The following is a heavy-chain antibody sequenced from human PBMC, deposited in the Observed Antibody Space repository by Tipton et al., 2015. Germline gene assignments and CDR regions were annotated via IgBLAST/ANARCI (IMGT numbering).Heavy chain of an antibody. J-gene: IGHJ4*02. CDR3: ARELRGNSDSGSGDY. CDR2: VYYNGAT. CDR1: GGSISTTNYY. D-gene: IGHD3-10*01. Sequence: TLSLTCTVSGGSISTTNYYWGWIRQPPGKGLEWIGTVYYNGATQYNPSLNSRVSISVDTSKNQFSLRLNSVTATATAVYYCARELRGNSDSGSGDYWGQGTLVTVSS. V-gene: IGHV4-39*02.